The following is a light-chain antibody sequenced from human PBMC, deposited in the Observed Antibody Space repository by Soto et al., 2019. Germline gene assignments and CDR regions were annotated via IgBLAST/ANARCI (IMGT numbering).Light chain of an antibody. Sequence: QSTLTQPASVSGSPGQSITISCTGTNSDIGIYNYVSWYQQLPGRAPKLMIYEVSNRPSGVSNRFSGSKSGSTASLTISGLQTEDEADYYCNSYTSSSTLYVFGTGTKLTVL. CDR2: EVS. CDR1: NSDIGIYNY. J-gene: IGLJ1*01. CDR3: NSYTSSSTLYV. V-gene: IGLV2-14*01.